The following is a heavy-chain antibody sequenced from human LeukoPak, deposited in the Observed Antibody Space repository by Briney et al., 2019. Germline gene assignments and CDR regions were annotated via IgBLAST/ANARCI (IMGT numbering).Heavy chain of an antibody. V-gene: IGHV4-34*01. CDR2: IYHSGST. CDR1: GGSFSGYY. J-gene: IGHJ3*02. Sequence: SETLSLTCAVYGGSFSGYYWSWIRQPPGKGLEWIGSIYHSGSTYYNPSLKSRVTISVDTSKNQFSLKLSSVTAADTAVYYCARDKENAFDIWGQGTMVTVSS. CDR3: ARDKENAFDI.